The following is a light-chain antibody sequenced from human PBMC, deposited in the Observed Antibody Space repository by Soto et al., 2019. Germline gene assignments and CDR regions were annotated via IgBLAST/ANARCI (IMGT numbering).Light chain of an antibody. CDR2: AAS. J-gene: IGKJ1*01. CDR3: QQSHTIPWT. CDR1: QYINTY. Sequence: DIQLTQSPSSLSASVGARVTFTCRASQYINTYLNWYQQRAGTAPKLLIYAASTLQGGVPSRFSGSGSGTEFTLAISSVQSEDFATYFCQQSHTIPWTFGPGTKVEI. V-gene: IGKV1-39*01.